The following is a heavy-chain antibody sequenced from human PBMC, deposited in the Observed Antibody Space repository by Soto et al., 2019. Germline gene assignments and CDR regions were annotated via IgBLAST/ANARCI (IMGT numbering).Heavy chain of an antibody. CDR2: INHSGST. V-gene: IGHV4-34*01. J-gene: IGHJ6*02. CDR3: ARGETYYYYGMDV. CDR1: GGSFSGYY. Sequence: SETLSLTCAVYGGSFSGYYWSWIRQPPGKGLEWIGEINHSGSTNYNPSLKSRVTISVGTSKNQFSLKLSSVTAADTAVYYCARGETYYYYGMDVWGQGTTVTVSS.